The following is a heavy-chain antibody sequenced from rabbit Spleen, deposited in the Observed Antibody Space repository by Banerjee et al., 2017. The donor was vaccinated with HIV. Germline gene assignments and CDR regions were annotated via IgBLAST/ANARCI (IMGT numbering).Heavy chain of an antibody. Sequence: QSLEESGGDLVKPGASLTLTCTASGFSFSSRYWICWVRQAPGKGPEWIACIYSGSSADTYYASWAKGRFTISKTSSTTVTLQMTSLTAADTATYFCARETSSGWGIISFYFSLWGPGTLVTVS. D-gene: IGHD4-1*01. CDR2: IYSGSSADT. J-gene: IGHJ4*01. CDR1: GFSFSSRYW. V-gene: IGHV1S40*01. CDR3: ARETSSGWGIISFYFSL.